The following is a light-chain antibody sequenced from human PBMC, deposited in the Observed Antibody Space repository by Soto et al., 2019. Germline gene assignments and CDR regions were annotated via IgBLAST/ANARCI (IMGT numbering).Light chain of an antibody. CDR3: SSYTSSSTLV. Sequence: QSALTQPASVSGSPGQSITISCTGTSSDVGGYDYVSWYQQHPGKAPKLMIYDVSYRASGVSNRFSGSKSGNTASLTISGLQADDEADYYCSSYTSSSTLVFGGGTKLTVL. CDR1: SSDVGGYDY. J-gene: IGLJ2*01. V-gene: IGLV2-14*03. CDR2: DVS.